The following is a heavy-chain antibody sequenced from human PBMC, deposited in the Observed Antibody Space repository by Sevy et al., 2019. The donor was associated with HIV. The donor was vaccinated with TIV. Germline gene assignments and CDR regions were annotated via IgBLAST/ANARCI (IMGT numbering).Heavy chain of an antibody. CDR1: RYTFSDYY. Sequence: ASVKVSCKASRYTFSDYYLHWVRQAPGQGLEWMGWIYPNSGGTNYAQKLQGRVTMTRDTSINIANMELSSLSSDDTAEDYWARGQHSRGWRNWFDPWGRGTMVTVSS. CDR3: ARGQHSRGWRNWFDP. V-gene: IGHV1-2*02. J-gene: IGHJ5*02. D-gene: IGHD6-19*01. CDR2: IYPNSGGT.